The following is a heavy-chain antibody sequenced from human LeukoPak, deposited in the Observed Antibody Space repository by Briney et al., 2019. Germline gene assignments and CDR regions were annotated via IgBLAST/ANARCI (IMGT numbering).Heavy chain of an antibody. CDR3: ASSIAVAGLDY. D-gene: IGHD6-19*01. J-gene: IGHJ4*02. CDR2: ISSSSSTI. Sequence: GGSLRLSCAASGFTFSSYSMNWVRQAPGKGLEWVSYISSSSSTIYYADSVKGRFTISRDNAKNSLYLQMNSLRAEDTAVYYCASSIAVAGLDYWGQGTLVTASS. CDR1: GFTFSSYS. V-gene: IGHV3-48*04.